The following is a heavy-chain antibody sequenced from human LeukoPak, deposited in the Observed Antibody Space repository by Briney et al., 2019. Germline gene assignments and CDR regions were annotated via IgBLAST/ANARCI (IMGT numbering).Heavy chain of an antibody. V-gene: IGHV3-7*01. CDR3: TRDTGCSGGTCCSFYDY. CDR2: IKQDGSEK. J-gene: IGHJ4*02. Sequence: PGGSLRLSCAASGFTFSSYWMTWVRQAPGEGLEWVANIKQDGSEKYVDSVKGRFTISRDNAKNSLYLQMNSLRAEDTAVYYCTRDTGCSGGTCCSFYDYWGQGTLVTVSS. CDR1: GFTFSSYW. D-gene: IGHD2-15*01.